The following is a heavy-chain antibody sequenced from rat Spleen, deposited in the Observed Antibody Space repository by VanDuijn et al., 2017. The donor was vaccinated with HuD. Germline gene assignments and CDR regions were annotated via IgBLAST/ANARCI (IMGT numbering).Heavy chain of an antibody. CDR1: GFTFSNYG. CDR2: ITTGGSNT. V-gene: IGHV5S14*01. J-gene: IGHJ3*01. Sequence: EVQLVESGGGFVQPGRSLKLSCAVSGFTFSNYGMAWVRQTPTKGLEWVASITTGGSNTYYRDSVKGRFTVSRDNAKNTQYLQMDSLRSEDTATYYCAKEGDGGYSSYPNWFAYWGQGTLVTVSS. D-gene: IGHD1-8*01. CDR3: AKEGDGGYSSYPNWFAY.